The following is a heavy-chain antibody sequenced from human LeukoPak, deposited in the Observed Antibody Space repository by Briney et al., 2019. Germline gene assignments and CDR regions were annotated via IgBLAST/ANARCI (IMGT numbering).Heavy chain of an antibody. CDR1: GGSMNSYY. V-gene: IGHV4-4*07. D-gene: IGHD5-12*01. CDR2: IYTSGST. CDR3: ARGGELEIVAHFDY. Sequence: SETLSLTCTVSGGSMNSYYWTWIRQPAGKGLEWIGRIYTSGSTNYNPSLKSRVTVSLDTSKNQFSLRLSSVTAADTAVYYCARGGELEIVAHFDYWGQGTLVTVSS. J-gene: IGHJ4*02.